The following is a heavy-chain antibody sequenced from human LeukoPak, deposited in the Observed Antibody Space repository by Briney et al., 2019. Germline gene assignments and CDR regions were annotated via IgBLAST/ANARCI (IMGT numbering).Heavy chain of an antibody. D-gene: IGHD3-3*01. V-gene: IGHV3-64*01. CDR3: ARDRSPYDFWSGYYDY. CDR1: GFTFSSYA. J-gene: IGHJ4*02. CDR2: ISSNGGST. Sequence: PGGSLRLSCAASGFTFSSYAMHWVRQAPGKGLEYVSAISSNGGSTYYANSVKGRFTISRDNSKNTLYLQMNSLRAEDTAVYYCARDRSPYDFWSGYYDYWGQGTLVTVSS.